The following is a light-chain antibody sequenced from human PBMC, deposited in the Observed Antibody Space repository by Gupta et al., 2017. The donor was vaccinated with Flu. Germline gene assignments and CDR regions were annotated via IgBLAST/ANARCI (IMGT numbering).Light chain of an antibody. V-gene: IGKV4-1*01. Sequence: KSSQNLLFSSNNKNYLAWYQQKLGQPPKLLIYWASTRESGVPDRFSGSGSGTDFTRTISSLQVEDVAIYYCQQYYTTLALTFGGGTKVEI. J-gene: IGKJ4*01. CDR1: QNLLFSSNNKNY. CDR2: WAS. CDR3: QQYYTTLALT.